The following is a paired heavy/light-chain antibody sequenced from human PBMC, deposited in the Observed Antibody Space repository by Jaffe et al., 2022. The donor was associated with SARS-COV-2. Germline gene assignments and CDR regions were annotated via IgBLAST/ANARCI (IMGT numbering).Light chain of an antibody. CDR3: AAWDDSLNGFWV. CDR1: SSNIGSNT. V-gene: IGLV1-44*01. CDR2: SNN. Sequence: QSVLTQPPSASGTPGQRVTISCSGSSSNIGSNTVNWYQQLPGTAPKLLIYSNNQRPSGVPDRFSGSKSGTSASLAISGLQSEDEADYYCAAWDDSLNGFWVFGGGTKLTVL. J-gene: IGLJ3*02.
Heavy chain of an antibody. CDR3: ARNLIAVAADYYYYGMDV. Sequence: QVQLVQSGAEVKKPGASVKVSCKASGYTFTSYDINWVRQATGQGLEWMGWMNPNSGNTGYAQKFQGRVTMTRNTSISTAYMELSSLRSEDTAVYYCARNLIAVAADYYYYGMDVWGQGTTVTVSS. CDR1: GYTFTSYD. CDR2: MNPNSGNT. V-gene: IGHV1-8*01. D-gene: IGHD6-19*01. J-gene: IGHJ6*02.